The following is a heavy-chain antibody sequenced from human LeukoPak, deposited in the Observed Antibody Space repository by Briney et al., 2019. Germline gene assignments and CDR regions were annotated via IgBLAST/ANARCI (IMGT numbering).Heavy chain of an antibody. CDR1: GYTFTSYG. Sequence: ASVKVSCKASGYTFTSYGISWVRQAPGQGLEWMGWISAYNGNTNYAQKLQGRVTMTTDTSTSTAYMELRSLRTDDTAAYYCARENYYGSGSQLDFDYWGQGTLVTVSS. CDR3: ARENYYGSGSQLDFDY. CDR2: ISAYNGNT. D-gene: IGHD3-10*01. V-gene: IGHV1-18*01. J-gene: IGHJ4*02.